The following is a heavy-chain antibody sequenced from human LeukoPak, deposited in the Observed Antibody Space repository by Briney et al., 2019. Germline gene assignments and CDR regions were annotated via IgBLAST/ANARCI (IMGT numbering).Heavy chain of an antibody. CDR2: INQEGSEK. J-gene: IGHJ4*02. V-gene: IGHV3-7*01. Sequence: GGSLRLSCAVSGLTFRSYWMSWVRQAPGKGLEWVANINQEGSEKYFVDSVKGRFTISRDNAKNSLHLQMNTLRAEDTAVYYCARDTSGSQVITFLDYWGQGILVTVAS. CDR1: GLTFRSYW. D-gene: IGHD3-10*01. CDR3: ARDTSGSQVITFLDY.